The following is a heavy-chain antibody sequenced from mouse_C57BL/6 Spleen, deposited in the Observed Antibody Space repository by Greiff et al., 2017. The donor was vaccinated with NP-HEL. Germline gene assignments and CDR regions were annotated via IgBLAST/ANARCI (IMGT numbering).Heavy chain of an antibody. CDR1: GYTFTSYW. Sequence: QVQLQQPGAELVKPGASVKLSCKASGYTFTSYWMHWVKQRPGQGLEWIGMIHPNSGSTNYNEKFKSKATLTVDKSSSNAYMQLSSLTSEDSAVYYCARRYDYDGSDYWGQGTTLTVSS. D-gene: IGHD2-4*01. CDR3: ARRYDYDGSDY. V-gene: IGHV1-64*01. J-gene: IGHJ2*01. CDR2: IHPNSGST.